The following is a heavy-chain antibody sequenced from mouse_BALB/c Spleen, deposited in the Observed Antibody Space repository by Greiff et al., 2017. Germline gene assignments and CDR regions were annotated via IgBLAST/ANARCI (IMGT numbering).Heavy chain of an antibody. CDR2: ISSGGSYT. Sequence: EVKVVESGGGLVKPGGSLKLSCAASGFTFSSYAMSWVRQTPEKRLEWVATISSGGSYTYYPDSVKGRFTISRDNAKNTLYLQMSSLRSEDTAMYYCARNVDLPYAMDYWGQGTSVTVSS. CDR1: GFTFSSYA. CDR3: ARNVDLPYAMDY. V-gene: IGHV5-9-3*01. J-gene: IGHJ4*01.